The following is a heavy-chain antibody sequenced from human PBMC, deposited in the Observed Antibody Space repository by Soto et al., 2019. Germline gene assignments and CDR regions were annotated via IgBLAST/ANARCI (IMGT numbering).Heavy chain of an antibody. V-gene: IGHV3-74*01. CDR3: TTVFDY. Sequence: EVQLVESGGDLVQPGGSLRLSCAVSGFTFTNNWIHWVRQAPGKGLLWVSRLTGGTATGYADSVRGQFTISGDAAKNTLYLQMNDLRAEDTAVYYCTTVFDYWGRGTLVTVSS. J-gene: IGHJ4*02. CDR2: LTGGTAT. CDR1: GFTFTNNW. D-gene: IGHD1-1*01.